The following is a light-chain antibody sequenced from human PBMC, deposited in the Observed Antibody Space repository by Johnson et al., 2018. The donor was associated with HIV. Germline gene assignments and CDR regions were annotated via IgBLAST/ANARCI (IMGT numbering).Light chain of an antibody. J-gene: IGLJ1*01. V-gene: IGLV1-51*02. CDR2: EST. Sequence: QSSLTQPPSVSAAPGQKVTISCSGSNSNIGNNYVSWYQQLPGTAPKLLIYESTNRPSGIPDRFSGSKSGTSATLGITGLQTGDEADYYCGTWDPRLSAFNYVFGPGTKLTVL. CDR1: NSNIGNNY. CDR3: GTWDPRLSAFNYV.